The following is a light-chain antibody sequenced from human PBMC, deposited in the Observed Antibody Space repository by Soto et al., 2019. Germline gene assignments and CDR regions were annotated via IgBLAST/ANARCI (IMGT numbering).Light chain of an antibody. V-gene: IGKV1-9*01. Sequence: PLTQSPSSLSASVGDRVTITCRASQDITSYLAWYQQKPGKAPKLLIYAASTLQSGVPSRFSGSGSGTDFTLTISSLQPEDFATYYCQQLNSYPLTFAGGTKVEIK. CDR3: QQLNSYPLT. J-gene: IGKJ4*01. CDR2: AAS. CDR1: QDITSY.